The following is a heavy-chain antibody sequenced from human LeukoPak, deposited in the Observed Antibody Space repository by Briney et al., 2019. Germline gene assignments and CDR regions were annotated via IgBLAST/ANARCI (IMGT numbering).Heavy chain of an antibody. Sequence: GGSLRLSCVASGFTFSSDGMSWFRQTPRKGLEWVSGITGSGASTHYADSVKGRFTISRDNSKNTLYLQMNSLRAEDTAVYYCAKGSSGWSDFQHWGQGTLVTVSS. CDR3: AKGSSGWSDFQH. D-gene: IGHD6-19*01. J-gene: IGHJ1*01. CDR1: GFTFSSDG. CDR2: ITGSGAST. V-gene: IGHV3-23*01.